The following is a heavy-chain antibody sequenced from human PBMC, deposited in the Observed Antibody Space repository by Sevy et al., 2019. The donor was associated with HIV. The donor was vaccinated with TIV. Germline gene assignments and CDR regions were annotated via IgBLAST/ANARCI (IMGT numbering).Heavy chain of an antibody. D-gene: IGHD3-9*01. CDR2: IWYDGSDT. Sequence: GGSLRLSCAASGFTFSSYGMHWVRQAPGKGLEWVAFIWYDGSDTYYADSVKGRFNISRDNSKNTLYLQMNSLRTEDTAIYHCMSDILTGSDFWGQGTLVSVSS. CDR1: GFTFSSYG. J-gene: IGHJ4*02. CDR3: MSDILTGSDF. V-gene: IGHV3-30*02.